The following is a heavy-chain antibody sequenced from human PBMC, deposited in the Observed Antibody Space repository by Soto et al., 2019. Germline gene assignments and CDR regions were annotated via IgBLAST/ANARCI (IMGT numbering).Heavy chain of an antibody. CDR3: ARDSCGGDCIEYYYYGMDV. D-gene: IGHD2-21*02. V-gene: IGHV4-61*01. Sequence: SETLSLTCTVSGGSVGSGSYYWSWIRQPPGKGLEWIGYIYYSGSTNYNPSLKSRVTISVDTSKNQFSLKLSSVTAADTAVYYCARDSCGGDCIEYYYYGMDVWGQGTTVTVSS. CDR2: IYYSGST. CDR1: GGSVGSGSYY. J-gene: IGHJ6*02.